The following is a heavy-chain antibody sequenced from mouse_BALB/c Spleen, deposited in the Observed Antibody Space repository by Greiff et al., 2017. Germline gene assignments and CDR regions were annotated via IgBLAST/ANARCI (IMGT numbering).Heavy chain of an antibody. D-gene: IGHD4-1*01. CDR3: ARSIQLGPSMDY. J-gene: IGHJ4*01. V-gene: IGHV14-3*02. CDR1: GFNIKDTY. Sequence: VQLKQSGAELVKPGASVKLSCTASGFNIKDTYMHWVKQRPEQGLEWIGRIDPANGNTKYDPKFQGKATITADTSSNTAYLQLSSLTSEDTAVYYCARSIQLGPSMDYWGQGTSVTVSS. CDR2: IDPANGNT.